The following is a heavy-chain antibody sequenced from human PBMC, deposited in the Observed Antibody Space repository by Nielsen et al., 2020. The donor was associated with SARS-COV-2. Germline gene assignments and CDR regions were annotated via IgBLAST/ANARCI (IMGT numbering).Heavy chain of an antibody. CDR2: ISSSGSYI. V-gene: IGHV3-21*01. D-gene: IGHD6-19*01. Sequence: GESLKISCAASGLTFSIYSMMWVRQAPGKGLEWVSHISSSGSYIYYADSVKGRFTISRDNAKNSVYLQMNSLRAEDTAVYYCAKRSGYTSGWYGDYWGQGTLVTVSS. J-gene: IGHJ4*02. CDR3: AKRSGYTSGWYGDY. CDR1: GLTFSIYS.